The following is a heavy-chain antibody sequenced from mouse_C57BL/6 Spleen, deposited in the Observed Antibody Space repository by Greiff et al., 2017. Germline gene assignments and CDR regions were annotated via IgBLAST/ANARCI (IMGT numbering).Heavy chain of an antibody. CDR1: GYTFTDYY. V-gene: IGHV1-26*01. Sequence: VQLKQSGPELVKPGASVKISCKASGYTFTDYYMNWVQQSHGKSLEWIGDINPNNGGTSYNQKFKGKATLTVDTSSSTAYMELRSLTSEDSAVYYCARGVTTVVATRSPSFDVWGTGTTVTVSS. CDR3: ARGVTTVVATRSPSFDV. CDR2: INPNNGGT. D-gene: IGHD1-1*01. J-gene: IGHJ1*03.